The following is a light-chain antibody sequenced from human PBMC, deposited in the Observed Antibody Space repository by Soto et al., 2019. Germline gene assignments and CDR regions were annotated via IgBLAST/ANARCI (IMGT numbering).Light chain of an antibody. V-gene: IGKV4-1*01. J-gene: IGKJ3*01. Sequence: DIVMTQSPDSLAVSLGETVTINCKSSQTVLSSNRRNYLAWYQVRPGQSPKLLVSWASTRESGVTDRFSGSGSVTDFTLTIDNLQAEDVAVYFCQQFYTLAFAFGPGTRVQI. CDR1: QTVLSSNRRNY. CDR3: QQFYTLAFA. CDR2: WAS.